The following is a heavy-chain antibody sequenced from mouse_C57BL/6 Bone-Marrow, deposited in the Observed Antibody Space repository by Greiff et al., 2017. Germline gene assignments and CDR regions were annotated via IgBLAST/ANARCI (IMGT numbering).Heavy chain of an antibody. CDR1: GFNIKNTY. CDR2: IVPANGNT. J-gene: IGHJ2*01. Sequence: VHVKQSVAELVRPGASVKLSCTASGFNIKNTYMNWVKQRPEQGLEWIGRIVPANGNTKYAPKFQGNATITADTSSNTAYLELSSLSSEDTTIYFCARRGDLLWYFDYWGQGTTLTVSS. CDR3: ARRGDLLWYFDY. D-gene: IGHD2-1*01. V-gene: IGHV14-3*01.